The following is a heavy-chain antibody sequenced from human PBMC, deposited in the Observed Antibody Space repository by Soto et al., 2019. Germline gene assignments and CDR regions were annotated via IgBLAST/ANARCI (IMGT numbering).Heavy chain of an antibody. J-gene: IGHJ4*02. CDR2: INWNSGSI. Sequence: EVQLVESGGGLVQPGRSLRLSCTASGITFDDYAMHWVRQGPGKCLEWVSGINWNSGSIGYADSVEGRFTISRDNAKNSLYLQMNSLRAEDTALYYCVRGQAYDISVSLGFAYWAQGTLVTVSS. CDR1: GITFDDYA. D-gene: IGHD3-9*01. CDR3: VRGQAYDISVSLGFAY. V-gene: IGHV3-9*01.